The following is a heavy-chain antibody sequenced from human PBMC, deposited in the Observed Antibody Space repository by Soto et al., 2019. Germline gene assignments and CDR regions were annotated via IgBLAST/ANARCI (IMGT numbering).Heavy chain of an antibody. V-gene: IGHV2-5*02. CDR2: IFWDDDK. CDR1: GFSLTTSGVG. D-gene: IGHD5-12*01. J-gene: IGHJ3*02. CDR3: AHWGALRRDAFDI. Sequence: QITLKESGRTLVKPTQTLTLTCTFSGFSLTTSGVGVGWIRQPPGKALEWLAVIFWDDDKRYSPSLKNRLTVTKDISRNQVVLTMTDVDPVDTATYYCAHWGALRRDAFDIWGQGTMVTVSS.